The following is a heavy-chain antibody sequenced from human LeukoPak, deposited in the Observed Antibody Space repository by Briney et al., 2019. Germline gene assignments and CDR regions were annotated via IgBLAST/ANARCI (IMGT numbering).Heavy chain of an antibody. CDR2: IYYSGST. J-gene: IGHJ5*02. D-gene: IGHD3-22*01. V-gene: IGHV4-59*08. CDR1: GGSISSYY. Sequence: PSETLSLTCTVSGGSISSYYWSWIRQPPGKGLEWIGYIYYSGSTNYNPSLKSRVTISVDTSKNQFSLKLSSVTAADTAVYYCAGLYYYDSSGYYYVLDPWGQGTLVTVSS. CDR3: AGLYYYDSSGYYYVLDP.